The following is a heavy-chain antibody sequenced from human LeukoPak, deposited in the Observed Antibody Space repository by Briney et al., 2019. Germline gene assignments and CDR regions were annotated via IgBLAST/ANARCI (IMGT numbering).Heavy chain of an antibody. CDR3: ASDILPGHYFDY. D-gene: IGHD2-8*02. V-gene: IGHV1-69*05. CDR2: IIPIFGTA. J-gene: IGHJ4*02. Sequence: EASVKVSCKASGGTFSSYAISWVRQAPGQGLEWMGRIIPIFGTANYAQKFQGRVTITTDESTSTAYMELSSLRSEDTAVYYCASDILPGHYFDYWGQGTLVTVSS. CDR1: GGTFSSYA.